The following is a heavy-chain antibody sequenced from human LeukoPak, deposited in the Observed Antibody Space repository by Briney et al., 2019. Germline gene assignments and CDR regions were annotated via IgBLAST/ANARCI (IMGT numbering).Heavy chain of an antibody. CDR3: ASYPYSCSWSQNYYYGMDV. V-gene: IGHV3-21*01. CDR1: GFTFSSYS. Sequence: GGSLRLSCAASGFTFSSYSMNWVRQAPGKGLEWVSSISSSSSYIYYADSVKGRFTISRDNAKNSLYLQMNSLRAEDTAVYYCASYPYSCSWSQNYYYGMDVWGQGTTVTVSS. J-gene: IGHJ6*02. CDR2: ISSSSSYI. D-gene: IGHD6-13*01.